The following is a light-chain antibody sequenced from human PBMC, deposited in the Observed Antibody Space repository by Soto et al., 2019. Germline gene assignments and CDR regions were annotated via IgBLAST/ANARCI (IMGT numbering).Light chain of an antibody. Sequence: DIQLTQSPASVSAAVGDRINISCRASQPIKTWLAWYQQKPGKGPKLLIYTASTLETGVPSRFSGSGSGTDFTLTISSLQPEDFATYYCQQSYSTPITFGQGTRLEIK. CDR2: TAS. V-gene: IGKV1-12*01. CDR1: QPIKTW. J-gene: IGKJ5*01. CDR3: QQSYSTPIT.